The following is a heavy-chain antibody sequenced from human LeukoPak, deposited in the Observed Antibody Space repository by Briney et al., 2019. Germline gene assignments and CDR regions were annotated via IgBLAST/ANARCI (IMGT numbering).Heavy chain of an antibody. V-gene: IGHV5-51*01. J-gene: IGHJ4*02. Sequence: GESLKISCKGSGYSFTSYWIGWARQMPGKGLEWMGTIYPGGSDARYSPSFQGQVTISADKSISTAYLQWSSLKASDTAIYYCARDYTRSSPFDYWGQGTLVTVSS. D-gene: IGHD2-2*02. CDR1: GYSFTSYW. CDR3: ARDYTRSSPFDY. CDR2: IYPGGSDA.